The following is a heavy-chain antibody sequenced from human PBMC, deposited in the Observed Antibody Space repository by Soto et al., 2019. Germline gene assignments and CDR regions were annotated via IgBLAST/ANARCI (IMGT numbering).Heavy chain of an antibody. V-gene: IGHV2-5*02. CDR3: AHSRTYYDILTGYYGSSYSFDY. CDR1: GFSLSTSGVG. CDR2: IYWDDDK. D-gene: IGHD3-9*01. Sequence: SGPTLVNPTQTLTLTCTFSGFSLSTSGVGVGWIRQPPGKALEWLALIYWDDDKRYSPSLKSRLTITKDTSKNQVVLTMTNMDPVDTATYYCAHSRTYYDILTGYYGSSYSFDYWGQGTLVTVSS. J-gene: IGHJ4*02.